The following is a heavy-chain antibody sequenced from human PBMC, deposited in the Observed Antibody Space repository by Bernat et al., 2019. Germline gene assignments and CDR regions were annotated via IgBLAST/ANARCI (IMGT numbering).Heavy chain of an antibody. D-gene: IGHD4-23*01. Sequence: EVQLLESGGGLVQPGGSLRLSCAASGFTFSSYAMSWVRQAPGKGLEWVSAISGSTIYYADSVKGRFTISRDNAKNSLYLQMNSLRAEDTAVYYCARDHHFGNLGPDWYFDLWGRGTLVTVSS. CDR2: ISGSTI. CDR3: ARDHHFGNLGPDWYFDL. V-gene: IGHV3-23*01. J-gene: IGHJ2*01. CDR1: GFTFSSYA.